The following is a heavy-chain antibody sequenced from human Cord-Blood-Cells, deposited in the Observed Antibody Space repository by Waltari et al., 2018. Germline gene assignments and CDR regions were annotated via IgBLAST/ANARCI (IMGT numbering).Heavy chain of an antibody. CDR1: GGSFSGYY. J-gene: IGHJ5*02. V-gene: IGHV4-34*01. Sequence: QVQLQQWGAGLLKPSETLSLTCAVYGGSFSGYYWIWFRQPPGKGLEWIGEINHSGSTNYNPSLKSRVTISVDTSKNQFSLKLSSVTAADTAVYYCARGLAAAPYLFDPWGQGTLVTVSS. D-gene: IGHD6-25*01. CDR3: ARGLAAAPYLFDP. CDR2: INHSGST.